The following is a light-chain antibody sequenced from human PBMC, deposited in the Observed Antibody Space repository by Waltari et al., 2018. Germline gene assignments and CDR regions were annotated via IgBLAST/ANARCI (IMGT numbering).Light chain of an antibody. CDR2: NVS. CDR1: QSLAYPDGNTY. Sequence: IVMTQSPLSLSVTLGQPASISCRSSQSLAYPDGNTYLNWFQQKAGQSPRRLFYNVSNRDSGVPDGFSGSGSGTDFSLKITRVEAEDVGVYYCMHSRAWPWSFGQGTKVEIK. J-gene: IGKJ1*01. V-gene: IGKV2-30*01. CDR3: MHSRAWPWS.